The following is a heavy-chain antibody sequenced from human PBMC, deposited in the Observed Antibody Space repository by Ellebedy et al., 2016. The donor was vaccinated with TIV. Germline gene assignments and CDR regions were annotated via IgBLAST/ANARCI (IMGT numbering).Heavy chain of an antibody. V-gene: IGHV1-18*04. CDR3: ARDTEGIPTVTSIDYYYYGMDV. D-gene: IGHD4-11*01. CDR1: NYRFTSYG. Sequence: ASVKVSCXASNYRFTSYGFGWVRQAPGQGLEWIGWINPYNVNTTYAPKFQGRVTMTTDTATATAYMDLRSLTSDDTAVYYCARDTEGIPTVTSIDYYYYGMDVWGQGTTVTVSS. J-gene: IGHJ6*02. CDR2: INPYNVNT.